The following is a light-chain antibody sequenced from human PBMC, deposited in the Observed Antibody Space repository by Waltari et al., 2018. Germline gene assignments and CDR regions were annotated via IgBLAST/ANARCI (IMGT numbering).Light chain of an antibody. J-gene: IGLJ3*02. V-gene: IGLV3-21*04. CDR3: QMWDASTDHWV. CDR1: NIANKG. CDR2: DDS. Sequence: SVLTQPPSVSVAPGKTARLTCGGDNIANKGVHWYQQKPGQAPMLVIYDDSDRPSGIPERFSGSNSGNTATLTINRVEAGDEADFYCQMWDASTDHWVFGGGTKLTVL.